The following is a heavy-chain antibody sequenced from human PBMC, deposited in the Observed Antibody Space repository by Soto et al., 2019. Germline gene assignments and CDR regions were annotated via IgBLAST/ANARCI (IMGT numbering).Heavy chain of an antibody. J-gene: IGHJ4*02. CDR3: AHSGHSGDYCQ. D-gene: IGHD4-17*01. V-gene: IGHV2-5*02. CDR2: IYWDDDK. Sequence: SGLRCEPTQILTLTCTFSGFSLSTSGAGLDWIRQPPGEALEWLAVIYWDDDKRYSPSLKSRLTITKDTSKNQLVLTMTNMDPVDTATEDGAHSGHSGDYCQWGRRALFTASS. CDR1: GFSLSTSGAG.